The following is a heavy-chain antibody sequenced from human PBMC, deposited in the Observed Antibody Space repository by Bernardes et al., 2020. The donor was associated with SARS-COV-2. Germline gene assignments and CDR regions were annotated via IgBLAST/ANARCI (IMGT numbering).Heavy chain of an antibody. CDR1: GFTFSTYW. V-gene: IGHV3-7*01. CDR3: ARDSHMDTATVGFDY. D-gene: IGHD5-18*01. CDR2: IKEDGSEK. Sequence: GGSLRLSCAASGFTFSTYWMSWVRQAPGKGLEWVANIKEDGSEKYYVDSVKGRFTISRDNAKNSLYLQMHSLRAEDTAVYYCARDSHMDTATVGFDYWGQGTLVPVSS. J-gene: IGHJ4*02.